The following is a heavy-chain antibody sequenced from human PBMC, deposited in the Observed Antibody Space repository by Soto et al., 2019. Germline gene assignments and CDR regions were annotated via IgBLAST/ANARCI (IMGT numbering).Heavy chain of an antibody. V-gene: IGHV4-4*02. Sequence: QVQLQESGPGLVKPSGTLSLTCAVSSGSISSSKWWSWVSQPPGKGLEWIGEIYHSGSTNYNPSLKSRVTISVDKSKNQFSLKLSSVTAADTAVYYCASRVPAAADAFDIWGQGTMVTVSS. D-gene: IGHD2-2*01. CDR1: SGSISSSKW. CDR3: ASRVPAAADAFDI. J-gene: IGHJ3*02. CDR2: IYHSGST.